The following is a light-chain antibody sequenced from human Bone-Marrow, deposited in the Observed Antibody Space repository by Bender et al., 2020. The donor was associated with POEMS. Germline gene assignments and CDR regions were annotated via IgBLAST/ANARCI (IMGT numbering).Light chain of an antibody. CDR3: SSYGRNTLDFV. Sequence: QSALTQPASVSGSPGQSITISCTGTNSDVGAYNLVSWYQQHPGKAPQLMIYDVTNRPSGVSNRFSGSKSGTTASLTISGLQTEDEADYFCSSYGRNTLDFVIGTGTRVTVL. J-gene: IGLJ1*01. CDR2: DVT. CDR1: NSDVGAYNL. V-gene: IGLV2-14*02.